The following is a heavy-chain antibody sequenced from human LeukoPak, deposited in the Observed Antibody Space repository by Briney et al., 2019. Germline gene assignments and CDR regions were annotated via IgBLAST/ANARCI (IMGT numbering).Heavy chain of an antibody. D-gene: IGHD3-22*01. V-gene: IGHV1-18*01. CDR2: ISAYNGNT. Sequence: VASVKVSFKASGYTFTSYGISWVRQAPGQGLEWMGWISAYNGNTNYAQKLQGRVTMTTDTSTSTAYMELRSLRSDDTAVYYCARGGMYYYDSSGYYFDYWGQGTLVTVSS. CDR1: GYTFTSYG. J-gene: IGHJ4*02. CDR3: ARGGMYYYDSSGYYFDY.